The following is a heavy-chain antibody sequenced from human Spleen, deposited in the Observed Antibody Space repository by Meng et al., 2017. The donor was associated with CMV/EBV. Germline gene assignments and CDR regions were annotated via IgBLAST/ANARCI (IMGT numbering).Heavy chain of an antibody. J-gene: IGHJ4*02. Sequence: LGASGCALVHPGKCLGLSGVASGFNFNNYAMYWVRQAPGKGLEWVAVISYDGSNKYYADSVKGRFTISRDNSKNTLYLQMNSLRAEDTAVYYCASTLAAAGTNYWGQGTLVTVSS. CDR1: GFNFNNYA. D-gene: IGHD6-13*01. CDR3: ASTLAAAGTNY. CDR2: ISYDGSNK. V-gene: IGHV3-30-3*01.